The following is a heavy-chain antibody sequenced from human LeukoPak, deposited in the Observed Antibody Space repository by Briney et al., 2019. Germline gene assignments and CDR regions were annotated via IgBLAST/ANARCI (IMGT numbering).Heavy chain of an antibody. CDR2: IRYDGSNK. D-gene: IGHD2-2*01. CDR3: AKDSPYQLLIDY. CDR1: GFTFSSYG. J-gene: IGHJ4*02. V-gene: IGHV3-30*02. Sequence: GGSLRLSCAASGFTFSSYGMHWVRQPPGKGLEWVAVIRYDGSNKYYADSVKARFTISRDNSKNTLYLQMNSLSAEDTAVYYCAKDSPYQLLIDYWGQGTLVTASS.